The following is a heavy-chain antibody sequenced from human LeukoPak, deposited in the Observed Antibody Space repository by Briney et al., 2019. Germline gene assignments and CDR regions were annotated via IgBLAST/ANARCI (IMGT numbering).Heavy chain of an antibody. V-gene: IGHV3-33*06. CDR2: IWNVGINK. D-gene: IGHD4-23*01. CDR1: GFTFGSYG. CDR3: AKDNQRTTVVPSEFDY. Sequence: GGCLRLSCAAPGFTFGSYGIHWVRPAPDQGLGWVATIWNVGINKYYADSVKGRFTISRDNSKNTLYLQMNSLTAEDTGVYYCAKDNQRTTVVPSEFDYWGQGTVVTVSS. J-gene: IGHJ4*02.